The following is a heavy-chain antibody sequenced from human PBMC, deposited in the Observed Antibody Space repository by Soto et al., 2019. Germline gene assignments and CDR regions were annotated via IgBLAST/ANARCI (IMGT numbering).Heavy chain of an antibody. CDR2: IIPVFGTP. CDR3: ARCPRTGRGGRDV. CDR1: GGTLSSYT. J-gene: IGHJ6*02. V-gene: IGHV1-69*01. D-gene: IGHD6-25*01. Sequence: QVQLVQSGAEVKKPGSSVKVSCKASGGTLSSYTFTWVRQAPGQGLEWMGGIIPVFGTPNYAENFQGRVKIIADESTSTDYMELSSLRSEDTAVYYCARCPRTGRGGRDVWGQGTTVTVSS.